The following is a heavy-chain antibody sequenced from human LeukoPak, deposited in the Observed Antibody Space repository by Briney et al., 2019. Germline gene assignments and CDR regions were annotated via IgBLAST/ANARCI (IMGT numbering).Heavy chain of an antibody. CDR3: IKEMGTPGDY. Sequence: GRSLRLSCAASGFTFSSYGMYWVRQAPGKGLGWVAVISYDGSNKYYADAVKGRFTISRDNSANTLYLQMNSRRVEDTVVYYCIKEMGTPGDYWGQGTQVTVSS. CDR1: GFTFSSYG. D-gene: IGHD7-27*01. V-gene: IGHV3-30*18. CDR2: ISYDGSNK. J-gene: IGHJ4*02.